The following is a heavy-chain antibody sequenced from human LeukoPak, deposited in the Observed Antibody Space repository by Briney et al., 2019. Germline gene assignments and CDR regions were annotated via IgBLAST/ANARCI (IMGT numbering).Heavy chain of an antibody. J-gene: IGHJ3*01. V-gene: IGHV4-30-4*08. CDR2: IYYSGST. D-gene: IGHD3-3*01. CDR3: AREDITIFGVVN. Sequence: PSQTLSLTCTVSGGSISSGDYYWSWIRQSPGKGLEWIGYIYYSGSTYYNPSLKSRVTISVDTSKNQFSLKLSSVTAADTAVYYCAREDITIFGVVNWGQGTMVTVSS. CDR1: GGSISSGDYY.